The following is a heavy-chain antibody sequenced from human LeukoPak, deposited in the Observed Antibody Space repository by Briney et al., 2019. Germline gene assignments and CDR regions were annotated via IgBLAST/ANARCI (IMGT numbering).Heavy chain of an antibody. D-gene: IGHD3-3*01. Sequence: KPSEFLTLTCTVSGDSISSYYCTWIRQPAGRGLEWIGRIYSSGNTSYNPSLKSRVTMSVDTSKNQFSLNLTSVTAADTAVYYCATEASGYWGQGTLVTVFS. V-gene: IGHV4-4*07. CDR3: ATEASGY. CDR2: IYSSGNT. CDR1: GDSISSYY. J-gene: IGHJ4*02.